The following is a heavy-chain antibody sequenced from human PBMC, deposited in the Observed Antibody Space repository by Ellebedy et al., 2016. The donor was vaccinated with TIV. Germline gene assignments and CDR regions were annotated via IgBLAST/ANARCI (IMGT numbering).Heavy chain of an antibody. CDR2: IKQDGSDK. CDR1: GFTFSSSW. J-gene: IGHJ2*01. V-gene: IGHV3-7*01. D-gene: IGHD6-19*01. CDR3: ARAGSSGWEAYFDL. Sequence: GESLKISCAASGFTFSSSWMTWVRQAPGKGLEWVANIKQDGSDKFYVDSVKGRFTISRDNAKNSLYLQMSSLKVEDTAVYYCARAGSSGWEAYFDLWGRGTLVTVSS.